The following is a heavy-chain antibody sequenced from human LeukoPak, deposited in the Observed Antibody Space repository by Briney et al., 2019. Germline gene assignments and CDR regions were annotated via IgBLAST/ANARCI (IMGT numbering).Heavy chain of an antibody. CDR2: ISSTSSTI. V-gene: IGHV3-48*01. Sequence: GGSLRLSCAASGFTFSNYWMSWVRQAPGKGLEWVSYISSTSSTIYYVDSVKGRFTISRDNAKNSLYLQMNSLRAEDTAVYYCARDRSAAVFGVVRRNKVGTLDVWGKGTTVIVSS. D-gene: IGHD3-3*01. CDR3: ARDRSAAVFGVVRRNKVGTLDV. CDR1: GFTFSNYW. J-gene: IGHJ6*04.